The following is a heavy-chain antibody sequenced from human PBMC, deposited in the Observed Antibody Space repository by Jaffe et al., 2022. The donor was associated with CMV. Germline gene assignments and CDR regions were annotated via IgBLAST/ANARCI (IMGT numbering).Heavy chain of an antibody. CDR1: GFTFSSYA. Sequence: EVQLVESGGGLVQPGGSLRLSCAASGFTFSSYAMSWVRQAPGKGLEWVSAISGSGGSTYYADSVKGRFTISRDNSKNTLYLQMNSLRAEDTAVYYCAKVFAVRITMVRVVDYWGQGTLVTVSS. V-gene: IGHV3-23*04. D-gene: IGHD3-10*01. CDR2: ISGSGGST. J-gene: IGHJ4*02. CDR3: AKVFAVRITMVRVVDY.